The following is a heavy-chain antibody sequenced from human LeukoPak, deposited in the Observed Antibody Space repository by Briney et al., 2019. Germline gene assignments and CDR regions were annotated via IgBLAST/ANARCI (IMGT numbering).Heavy chain of an antibody. D-gene: IGHD6-13*01. V-gene: IGHV3-48*02. Sequence: GGSLRLSCAASGFTFSSYSMNWVRQAPGKGLEWVSYISPTISSSIYYADSVKGRFTISRDNAKNSLFLQMNSLRDEDTVVYYCARAAYSSSPDYWGQGTLVTVSS. CDR3: ARAAYSSSPDY. CDR1: GFTFSSYS. CDR2: ISPTISSSI. J-gene: IGHJ4*02.